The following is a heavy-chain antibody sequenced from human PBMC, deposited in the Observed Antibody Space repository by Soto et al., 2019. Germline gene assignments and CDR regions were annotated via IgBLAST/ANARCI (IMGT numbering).Heavy chain of an antibody. CDR1: GGTFSSYT. CDR2: IIPILGIA. Sequence: QVQLVQSGAEVKKPGSSVKVSCKASGGTFSSYTISWVRQAPGQGLEWMGRIIPILGIANYAQKFQGGVTITADKSTSTAYMELSSLRSEDTAVYYCARSGSAHYYYYMDVWGKGTTVTVSS. J-gene: IGHJ6*03. V-gene: IGHV1-69*02. CDR3: ARSGSAHYYYYMDV. D-gene: IGHD1-26*01.